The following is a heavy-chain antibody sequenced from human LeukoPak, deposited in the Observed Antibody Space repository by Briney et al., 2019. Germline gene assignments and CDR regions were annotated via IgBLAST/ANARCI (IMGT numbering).Heavy chain of an antibody. Sequence: GGSLRLSCVASGFTFSSYWMTWVGQAPGRGREWVANIKQDGSEKYYAASVKGRFTISRDNAKNSLYLQMNSLRVEDTAMYYCPADSGGSRYWGQGTLATVSS. CDR1: GFTFSSYW. V-gene: IGHV3-7*01. D-gene: IGHD2-15*01. CDR3: PADSGGSRY. J-gene: IGHJ4*02. CDR2: IKQDGSEK.